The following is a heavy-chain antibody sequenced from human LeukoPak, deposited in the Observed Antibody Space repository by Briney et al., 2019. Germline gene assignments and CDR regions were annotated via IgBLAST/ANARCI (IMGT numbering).Heavy chain of an antibody. D-gene: IGHD4-23*01. J-gene: IGHJ4*02. CDR2: IIPIFGTA. Sequence: SVKVSCKASGGTFSSYAISWVRQAPGQGLEWMGGIIPIFGTANYAQKFQGRVTITADESTSTAYMELSSLRSEDTAVYYCARVPLVTTVVTPANDYWGQGTLVTVSS. CDR1: GGTFSSYA. V-gene: IGHV1-69*13. CDR3: ARVPLVTTVVTPANDY.